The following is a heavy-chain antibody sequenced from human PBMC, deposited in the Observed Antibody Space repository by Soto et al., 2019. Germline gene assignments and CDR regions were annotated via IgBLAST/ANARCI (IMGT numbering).Heavy chain of an antibody. D-gene: IGHD7-27*01. CDR2: ISDSGAST. V-gene: IGHV3-23*01. CDR1: VFRCSSYA. CDR3: AKWGNDWGYYYYGMDV. J-gene: IGHJ6*02. Sequence: WWSLRLSCSASVFRCSSYAMSWFRQAPGKGLEWVSGISDSGASTYYADSVKGRFTISRDNSKSTLYMQMNSLRAGDSAAYYCAKWGNDWGYYYYGMDVWGQGTTVTVSS.